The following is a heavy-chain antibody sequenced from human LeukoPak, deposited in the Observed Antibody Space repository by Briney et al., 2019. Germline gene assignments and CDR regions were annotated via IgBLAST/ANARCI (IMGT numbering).Heavy chain of an antibody. CDR1: GGFINSYY. V-gene: IGHV4-4*07. CDR2: VYTSGIT. J-gene: IGHJ6*03. CDR3: ARHNGFDRGYYYYMDV. D-gene: IGHD3-9*01. Sequence: SETLSLTCTVSGGFINSYYWSWIRQPAGKGLEWIGCVYTSGITSYNPSLKSRITMSVDTSKNQFSLKLTSVTAADTAVYYCARHNGFDRGYYYYMDVWGKGTTVTVSS.